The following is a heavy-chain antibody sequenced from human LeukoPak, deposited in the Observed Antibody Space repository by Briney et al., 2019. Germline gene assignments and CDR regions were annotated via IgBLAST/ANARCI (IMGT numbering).Heavy chain of an antibody. Sequence: PGGSLRLSCAASGFTFSSYAMSWVRQAPGKGLEWVSAISGSGGSTYYADSVKGRFTISRDNSKNTLYLQMNSLRAEDTAVYYCARGGLSVGAFDIWGQGTMVTVSS. CDR2: ISGSGGST. V-gene: IGHV3-23*01. J-gene: IGHJ3*02. CDR3: ARGGLSVGAFDI. D-gene: IGHD5/OR15-5a*01. CDR1: GFTFSSYA.